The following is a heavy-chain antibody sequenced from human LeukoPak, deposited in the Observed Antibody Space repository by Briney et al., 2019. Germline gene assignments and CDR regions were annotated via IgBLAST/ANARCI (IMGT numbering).Heavy chain of an antibody. CDR2: ISDSGGST. D-gene: IGHD3-22*01. V-gene: IGHV3-23*01. Sequence: GGSLRLSCAVSGLTLSNYGMSWVRQAPGKGLEWVAGISDSGGSTNYADSVKGRFTISRDNPKNTLYLQMNSLRAEDMAVYFCAKRGVVIRVILVGFHKEAYYFDSWGQGALVTVSS. CDR1: GLTLSNYG. J-gene: IGHJ4*02. CDR3: AKRGVVIRVILVGFHKEAYYFDS.